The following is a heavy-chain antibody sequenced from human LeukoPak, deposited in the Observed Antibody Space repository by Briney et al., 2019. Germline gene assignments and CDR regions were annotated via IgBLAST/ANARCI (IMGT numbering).Heavy chain of an antibody. J-gene: IGHJ4*02. D-gene: IGHD3-10*01. CDR3: ARSPPMVRGDYFDY. CDR1: GFTVSSNY. Sequence: GGSLRLSCAASGFTVSSNYMSWVRQAPGKGLEWVSVIYSGGSTYYADSVKGRFTISRDNSKNTLYLQMNSLRAEDTAVYYCARSPPMVRGDYFDYWGQGTLVTVSS. V-gene: IGHV3-66*01. CDR2: IYSGGST.